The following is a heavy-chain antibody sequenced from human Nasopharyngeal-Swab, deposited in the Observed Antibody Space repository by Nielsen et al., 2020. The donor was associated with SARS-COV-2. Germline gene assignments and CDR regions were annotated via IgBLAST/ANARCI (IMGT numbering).Heavy chain of an antibody. J-gene: IGHJ6*03. CDR2: ISYDGTNK. CDR3: ARDGEYCRGPKCFIDYNYMAV. D-gene: IGHD2/OR15-2a*01. Sequence: GESLKISCAASGFTFSSYGFHWVRQAPGKGLEWVAAISYDGTNKYYADSVKGRFTISSDNSKNTLYLQMNSLRTEDAALYYCARDGEYCRGPKCFIDYNYMAVWGTGTTVTVSS. CDR1: GFTFSSYG. V-gene: IGHV3-30-3*01.